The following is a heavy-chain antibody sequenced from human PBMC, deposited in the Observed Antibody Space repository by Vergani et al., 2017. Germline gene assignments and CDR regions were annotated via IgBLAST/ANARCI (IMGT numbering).Heavy chain of an antibody. J-gene: IGHJ6*03. V-gene: IGHV4-34*01. Sequence: QVQLQQWGGGLLKPSETLSLTCVVNGRSFTSYHWTWIRQSPGEGLEWVGDIDHTGRPAYNPSLKSLLTMSVDKSRNQFSLTLNSVTATDTAIYFCARVNTETNGHLYYYYYMDVWGQGTAVTVS. CDR3: ARVNTETNGHLYYYYYMDV. D-gene: IGHD4-11*01. CDR2: IDHTGRP. CDR1: GRSFTSYH.